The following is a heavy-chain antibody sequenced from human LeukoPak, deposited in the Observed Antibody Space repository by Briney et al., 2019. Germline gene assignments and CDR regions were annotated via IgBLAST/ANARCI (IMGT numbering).Heavy chain of an antibody. CDR1: GYTFTSYG. J-gene: IGHJ4*02. CDR2: ISAYNGNT. V-gene: IGHV1-18*01. Sequence: ASVKDSCKASGYTFTSYGISWVRQAPGQGVEWMGWISAYNGNTNNAQKLQGRVTMTTDTSTSTAYMELRSLRSYDTAVYYCGIFGELLDYWGQGTLVTVSS. CDR3: GIFGELLDY. D-gene: IGHD3-10*02.